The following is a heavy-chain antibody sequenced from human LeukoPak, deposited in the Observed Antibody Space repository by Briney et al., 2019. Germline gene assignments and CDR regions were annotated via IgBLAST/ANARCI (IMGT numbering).Heavy chain of an antibody. CDR3: AKARGEQNGGSNY. D-gene: IGHD2-15*01. CDR2: ISGTGVNT. J-gene: IGHJ4*02. V-gene: IGHV3-23*01. CDR1: GLTFSNYA. Sequence: GGSLRLSCAASGLTFSNYAMSWVRQAPGKGLEWVSVISGTGVNTYCADSVKGRFTISRDNSKNTLYLQMNSRRVEGTAVYYCAKARGEQNGGSNYWGQGALVTVSS.